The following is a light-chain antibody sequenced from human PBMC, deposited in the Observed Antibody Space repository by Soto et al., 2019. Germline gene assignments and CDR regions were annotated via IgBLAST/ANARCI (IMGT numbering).Light chain of an antibody. Sequence: DIQETQSPSSLSASIGDRVTITCRASQSISTFLNWYQQKPGRSPNLLIYLASNLQAGVPSRFSGSGSGTDFSLTISTLQPQDVATYYCQQSYSAPYTFGQGTPLEIK. V-gene: IGKV1-39*01. J-gene: IGKJ2*01. CDR2: LAS. CDR3: QQSYSAPYT. CDR1: QSISTF.